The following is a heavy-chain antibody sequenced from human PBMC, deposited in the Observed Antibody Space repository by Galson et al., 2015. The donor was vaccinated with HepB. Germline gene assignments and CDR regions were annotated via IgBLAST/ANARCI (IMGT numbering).Heavy chain of an antibody. CDR1: GYTFTSYA. CDR3: ARDSYYGSGSYLEAFDI. J-gene: IGHJ3*02. Sequence: SVKVSYKASGYTFTSYAMHWVRQAPGQRLEWMGWINAGNGNTKYSQKFQGRVTITRDTSASTAYMELSSLRSEDTAVYYCARDSYYGSGSYLEAFDIWGQGTMVTVSS. CDR2: INAGNGNT. D-gene: IGHD3-10*01. V-gene: IGHV1-3*01.